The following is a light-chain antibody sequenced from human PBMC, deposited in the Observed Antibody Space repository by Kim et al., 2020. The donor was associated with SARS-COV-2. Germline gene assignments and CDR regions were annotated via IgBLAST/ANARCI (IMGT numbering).Light chain of an antibody. CDR1: QSISSY. J-gene: IGKJ3*01. V-gene: IGKV3-11*01. CDR3: QQGSNWPRT. Sequence: VSPGERGPLACRASQSISSYLAWYQQKPGQAPRLLIYDASNRATGIPARFSGSGSGTVFTLTISSLEPEDFAVYYCQQGSNWPRTFGPGTKVDIK. CDR2: DAS.